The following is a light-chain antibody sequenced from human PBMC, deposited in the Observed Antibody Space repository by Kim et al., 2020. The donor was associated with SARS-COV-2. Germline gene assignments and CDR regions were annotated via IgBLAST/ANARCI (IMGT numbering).Light chain of an antibody. CDR2: GAS. V-gene: IGKV3-15*01. CDR3: QHPGT. CDR1: RSVSSR. J-gene: IGKJ1*01. Sequence: ATLSVSPRESATHPCRDSRSVSSRLAWYQQRPGQPPRLLVCGASTGATGIQARFSGSGSGTEFTLTISSLQSEDFAVYYCQHPGTFSQGTKVEIK.